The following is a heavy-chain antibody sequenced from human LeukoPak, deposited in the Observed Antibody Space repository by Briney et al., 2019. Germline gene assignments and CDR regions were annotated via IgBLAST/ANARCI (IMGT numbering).Heavy chain of an antibody. CDR1: GFTFSSYA. D-gene: IGHD5-12*01. V-gene: IGHV3-23*01. CDR2: ISGSGGST. J-gene: IGHJ4*02. Sequence: TGGSLRLSCAASGFTFSSYAMSWVRQAPGKGLEWVSAISGSGGSTYYADSVKGRFTISRDNSKNTLYLQMNSLRAEDTAVYYCAIPKAPGDSGYHNWGQGTLVTVSS. CDR3: AIPKAPGDSGYHN.